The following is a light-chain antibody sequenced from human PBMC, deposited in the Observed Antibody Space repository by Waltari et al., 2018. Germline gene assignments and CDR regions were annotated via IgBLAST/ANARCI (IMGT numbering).Light chain of an antibody. Sequence: QLVLTQSPSASASLGASVKVTCTLSSGHTRYAIAWHKQQPEKGPRYLMKINSDGSHSKGDGIPDRFSGSSSGAERYLTISSLQSEDDADYYCQTWDTGILVFGGGTKLTVL. CDR2: INSDGSH. J-gene: IGLJ3*02. CDR1: SGHTRYA. CDR3: QTWDTGILV. V-gene: IGLV4-69*01.